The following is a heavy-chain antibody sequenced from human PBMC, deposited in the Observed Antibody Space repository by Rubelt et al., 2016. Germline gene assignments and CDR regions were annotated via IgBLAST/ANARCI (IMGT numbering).Heavy chain of an antibody. J-gene: IGHJ6*02. CDR2: ISWNSDSM. Sequence: VQLVESGGGVVQPGRSLRLSCAASGFTFDDYAMHWVRQAPGRGLEWVSGISWNSDSMGYADSVKGRLTISRDNAKNSLYLQMNSLRAEDTALYYCAKDMTVMVRGAKGYGMDVWGQGTTVIVSS. CDR3: AKDMTVMVRGAKGYGMDV. CDR1: GFTFDDYA. D-gene: IGHD3-10*01. V-gene: IGHV3-9*01.